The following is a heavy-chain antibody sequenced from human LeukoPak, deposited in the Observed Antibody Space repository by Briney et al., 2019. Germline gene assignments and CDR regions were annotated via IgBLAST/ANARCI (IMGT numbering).Heavy chain of an antibody. D-gene: IGHD3-10*01. V-gene: IGHV3-64*04. Sequence: GGSLRLSCSVSGFSFSSHAMHWVRQAPGKGLEYVSGISTNGGSTSYADSVKGRFTISRDTSKNTLYLQMNSLRAEDTAVYYCAKKEYYGSGSYRFDYWGQGTLVTVSS. CDR2: ISTNGGST. J-gene: IGHJ4*02. CDR1: GFSFSSHA. CDR3: AKKEYYGSGSYRFDY.